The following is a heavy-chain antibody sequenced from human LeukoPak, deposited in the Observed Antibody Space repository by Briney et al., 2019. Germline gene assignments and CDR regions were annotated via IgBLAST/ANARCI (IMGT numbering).Heavy chain of an antibody. D-gene: IGHD1-26*01. V-gene: IGHV4-59*01. J-gene: IGHJ6*02. Sequence: SETLSLTCTVSGVSISSYYWSWIRQPPGKGLEWIGYIYYSGSTNYNPSLKSRVTISVDTSKNQFSLKLSSVTAADTAVYYCARDGSPYYYYGMDVWGQGTTVTVSS. CDR3: ARDGSPYYYYGMDV. CDR2: IYYSGST. CDR1: GVSISSYY.